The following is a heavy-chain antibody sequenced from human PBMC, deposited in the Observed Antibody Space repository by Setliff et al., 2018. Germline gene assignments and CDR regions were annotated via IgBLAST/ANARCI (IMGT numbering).Heavy chain of an antibody. D-gene: IGHD3-16*01. V-gene: IGHV4-39*07. CDR2: MYYSGST. Sequence: SETLSLTCSVSGGSISSGSYYWGWISQSPGKGLEWIGSMYYSGSTYYNPSLKGRVTLSVDTTKNQFSRKLTSMTAADTAVDFCAFDGGGMDYWGQGTLVTVSS. CDR1: GGSISSGSYY. J-gene: IGHJ4*02. CDR3: AFDGGGMDY.